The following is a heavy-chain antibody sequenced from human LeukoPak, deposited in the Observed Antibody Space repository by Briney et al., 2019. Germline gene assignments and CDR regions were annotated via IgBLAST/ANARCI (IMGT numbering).Heavy chain of an antibody. CDR1: GFTFSSYW. J-gene: IGHJ4*02. V-gene: IGHV3-7*03. Sequence: GGSLRLSCAASGFTFSSYWMSWVRQAPGKGLEWVANIKQDGSEKYYVDSVRGRFTISRDSSKNTLYLQMNSLRAEDTAVYYCAKGGTYYYHSSGYPYYFDYWGQGTLVTVSS. CDR2: IKQDGSEK. D-gene: IGHD3-22*01. CDR3: AKGGTYYYHSSGYPYYFDY.